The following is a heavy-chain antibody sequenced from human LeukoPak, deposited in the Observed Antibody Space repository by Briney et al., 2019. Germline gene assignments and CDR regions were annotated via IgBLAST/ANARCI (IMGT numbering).Heavy chain of an antibody. CDR2: IYYSGST. CDR1: GGSISSSSYY. Sequence: SETLSLTCTVSGGSISSSSYYWGWIRQPPGKGLEWIGSIYYSGSTYYNPSLKSRVTISVDTSKNQFSLKLSSVTAADTAVYYCARVAHYYGMDVWGQGTTVTVSS. CDR3: ARVAHYYGMDV. V-gene: IGHV4-39*07. D-gene: IGHD2-15*01. J-gene: IGHJ6*02.